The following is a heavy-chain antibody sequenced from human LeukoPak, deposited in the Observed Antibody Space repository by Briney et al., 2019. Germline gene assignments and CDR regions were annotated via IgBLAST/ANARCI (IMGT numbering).Heavy chain of an antibody. CDR1: GFTFSSYA. CDR3: AKSHHVTAIDY. J-gene: IGHJ4*02. V-gene: IGHV3-23*01. Sequence: GGSLRLSCTASGFTFSSYAITWVRQAPGKGLEWVSSIRSTGDSTFYADSVKGRFTISRDNSKNTLYLQMNSLRAEDTAVYYCAKSHHVTAIDYWGQGTLVTVSS. CDR2: IRSTGDST. D-gene: IGHD2-21*02.